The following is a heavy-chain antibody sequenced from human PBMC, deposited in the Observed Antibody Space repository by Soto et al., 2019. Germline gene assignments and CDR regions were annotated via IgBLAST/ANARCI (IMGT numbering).Heavy chain of an antibody. CDR2: MNPNSGNT. CDR3: ARERNLYGMDV. V-gene: IGHV1-8*01. J-gene: IGHJ6*02. Sequence: QVQLVQSGAEVKKPGASVKVSCKASGYTFTSYDINWVRQATGQGLEWMGWMNPNSGNTVYAQKFQDRVTMTRNTCISTADKELSSLRSEDTAVYYCARERNLYGMDVWGQGTTVTVSS. D-gene: IGHD1-7*01. CDR1: GYTFTSYD.